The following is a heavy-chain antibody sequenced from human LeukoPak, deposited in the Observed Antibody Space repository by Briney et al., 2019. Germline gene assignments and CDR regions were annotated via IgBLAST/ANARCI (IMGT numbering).Heavy chain of an antibody. CDR3: ARDGAFEGRPPIWTRLLNPNDAFDI. D-gene: IGHD3-9*01. J-gene: IGHJ3*02. V-gene: IGHV3-23*01. Sequence: GGSLRLSCAASGFTFSSYAMSWVRQAPGKGLEWVSVIGGSGGSTYYADSVKGRFTISRDNSKNTLYLQMNSLRAEDTAVYYCARDGAFEGRPPIWTRLLNPNDAFDIWGQGTMVTVSS. CDR2: IGGSGGST. CDR1: GFTFSSYA.